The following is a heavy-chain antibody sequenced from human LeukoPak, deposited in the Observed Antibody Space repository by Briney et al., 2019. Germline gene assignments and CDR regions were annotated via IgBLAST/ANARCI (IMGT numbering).Heavy chain of an antibody. CDR1: GYTFTSYD. V-gene: IGHV1-8*01. CDR2: MNPNSGNT. Sequence: ASVKVSCKASGYTFTSYDINWVRQATGQGLEWMGWMNPNSGNTGYAQKFQGRVTMTRNTSISTAYMELSSLRSEDTAVYYCARLGSGSYYPNHYYYGMDVWDQGTTVTVSS. J-gene: IGHJ6*02. CDR3: ARLGSGSYYPNHYYYGMDV. D-gene: IGHD3-10*02.